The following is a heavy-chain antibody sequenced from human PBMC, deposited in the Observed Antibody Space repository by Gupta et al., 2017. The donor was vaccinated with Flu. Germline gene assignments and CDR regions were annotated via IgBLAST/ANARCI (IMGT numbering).Heavy chain of an antibody. CDR3: ARMSTDGGYEIHFDY. J-gene: IGHJ4*02. CDR1: GFPFSSIDSW. CDR2: VNVDGSRT. D-gene: IGHD5-12*01. Sequence: DVQLVESGGGLVQPGGSLRPSCSTSGFPFSSIDSWMHWVREAPGKGLMWVSRVNVDGSRTAYADSVKGRFTISRDNAKNTLYLKMTSLEVEDTAIYNCARMSTDGGYEIHFDYWGQGALVTVSS. V-gene: IGHV3-74*01.